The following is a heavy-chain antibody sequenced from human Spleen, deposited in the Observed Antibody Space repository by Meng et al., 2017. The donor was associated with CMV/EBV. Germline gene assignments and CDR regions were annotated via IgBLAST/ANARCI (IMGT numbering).Heavy chain of an antibody. Sequence: SETLSLTCTVSGGSISSSSYYWGWIRQPPGKGLEWIGSIYYSGSTYYNPSLKSRVTISVDTSKNQFSLKLSSVTAAATAVYYCASMWELPGPFDYWGQGTLVTVSS. D-gene: IGHD1-26*01. J-gene: IGHJ4*02. CDR1: GGSISSSSYY. CDR2: IYYSGST. V-gene: IGHV4-39*07. CDR3: ASMWELPGPFDY.